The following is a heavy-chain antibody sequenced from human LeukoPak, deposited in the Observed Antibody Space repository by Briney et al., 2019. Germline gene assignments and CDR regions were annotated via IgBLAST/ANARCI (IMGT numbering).Heavy chain of an antibody. D-gene: IGHD5-24*01. CDR3: ARGRDGYNWGLDY. Sequence: GRSLRLSCAASGFTFSSYAMHWVRQAPGKGLEWVAVISYDGSNKYYADSVKGRFTISRDSSKNTLYLQMNSLRAEDTAVYYCARGRDGYNWGLDYWGQGTLVTVSS. J-gene: IGHJ4*02. CDR1: GFTFSSYA. V-gene: IGHV3-30*14. CDR2: ISYDGSNK.